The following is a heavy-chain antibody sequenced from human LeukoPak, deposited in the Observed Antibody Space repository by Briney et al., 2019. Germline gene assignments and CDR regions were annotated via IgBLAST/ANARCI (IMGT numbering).Heavy chain of an antibody. CDR3: ARHGVAAANLDY. D-gene: IGHD6-13*01. CDR2: INHSGST. Sequence: SETLSLTCAVYGGSFSGYYWSWIRQPPGKGLEWIGEINHSGSTNYNPSLKSRVTISVDTSKNQFSLRLSSVTAADTAVYYCARHGVAAANLDYWGQGTLVTVSS. V-gene: IGHV4-34*01. CDR1: GGSFSGYY. J-gene: IGHJ4*02.